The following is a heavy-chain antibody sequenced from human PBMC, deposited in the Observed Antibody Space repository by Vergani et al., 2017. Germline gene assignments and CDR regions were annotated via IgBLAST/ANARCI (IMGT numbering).Heavy chain of an antibody. CDR2: IFQSESP. D-gene: IGHD3-10*01. CDR1: GGPISSGAFP. J-gene: IGHJ4*02. CDR3: VRRNNVVRETDYFDF. Sequence: LQLQESGPGLVKPSQTLSLNCAASGGPISSGAFPWGWTRQPPGRGLQWIVHIFQSESPDYNESLKRRVHISLEKSKKHFTLSLSSVTAADTAVFYCVRRNNVVRETDYFDFWVQGILVTVSS. V-gene: IGHV4-30-2*01.